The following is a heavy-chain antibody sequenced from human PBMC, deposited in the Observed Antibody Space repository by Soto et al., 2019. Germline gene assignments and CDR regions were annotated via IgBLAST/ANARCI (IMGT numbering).Heavy chain of an antibody. CDR3: AKVALNPAMAHFDY. CDR1: GFTSCSYA. J-gene: IGHJ4*02. D-gene: IGHD5-18*01. CDR2: IGGSVSST. Sequence: VGSLRLSCSASGFTSCSYAMSCLRQAPGKGLEWVSAIGGSVSSTYYADSVKCLFTVPSDKSKNTLYLQINSLRAEDTDVYYCAKVALNPAMAHFDYWDQGTLVTISS. V-gene: IGHV3-23*01.